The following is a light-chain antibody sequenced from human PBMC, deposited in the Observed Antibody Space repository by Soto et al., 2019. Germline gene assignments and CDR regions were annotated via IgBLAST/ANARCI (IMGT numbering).Light chain of an antibody. J-gene: IGLJ3*02. Sequence: QSVLTQPASVSGSPGQSITISCTGTSSDVGSYNYVSWYQQHPAKAPKLMIYDVSNRPSGVSNRFSGSKSGNTASLTISGLQSEDDADYYCSSYTTSSTRLFGGGTKLTVL. CDR1: SSDVGSYNY. CDR2: DVS. CDR3: SSYTTSSTRL. V-gene: IGLV2-14*01.